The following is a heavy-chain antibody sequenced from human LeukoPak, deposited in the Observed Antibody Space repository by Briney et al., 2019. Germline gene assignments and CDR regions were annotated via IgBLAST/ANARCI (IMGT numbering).Heavy chain of an antibody. D-gene: IGHD2-15*01. CDR1: GYTLTELS. CDR3: ATCGSCYSPYYYYYYGMVV. J-gene: IGHJ6*02. CDR2: FDPEDGET. Sequence: ASVKVSCKVSGYTLTELSMHWVRQAPGKGLEWMGGFDPEDGETIYAQKFQGRVTMTEDTSTDTAYMELSSLRSEDTAVYYCATCGSCYSPYYYYYYGMVVWGQGTTVTVSS. V-gene: IGHV1-24*01.